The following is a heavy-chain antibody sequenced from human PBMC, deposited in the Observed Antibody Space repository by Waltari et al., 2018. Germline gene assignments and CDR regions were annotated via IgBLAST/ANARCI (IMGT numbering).Heavy chain of an antibody. CDR2: MSYSGAT. CDR1: GVSITSNRHY. J-gene: IGHJ3*01. V-gene: IGHV4-39*01. Sequence: QLQPQESGPGLVKPSETLSLTCSVSGVSITSNRHYWGWIRQPHGQGLEWIGTMSYSGATYSSPSLKSRVTISRDTSKNQLSLKLGSVTAADTAIYYCATYIGASVGTAAFDVWGQGTMVSVSS. CDR3: ATYIGASVGTAAFDV. D-gene: IGHD1-1*01.